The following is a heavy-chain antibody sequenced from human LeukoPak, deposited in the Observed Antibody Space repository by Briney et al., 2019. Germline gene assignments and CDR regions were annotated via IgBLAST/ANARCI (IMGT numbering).Heavy chain of an antibody. CDR2: TSGST. V-gene: IGHV4-4*07. Sequence: TSGSTNYNPSLKSRVTMSVDTSKNQFSLKLSSVTAADTAVYYCARVGGSGRQLGSGFDYWGQGTLVTVSS. J-gene: IGHJ4*02. D-gene: IGHD6-13*01. CDR3: ARVGGSGRQLGSGFDY.